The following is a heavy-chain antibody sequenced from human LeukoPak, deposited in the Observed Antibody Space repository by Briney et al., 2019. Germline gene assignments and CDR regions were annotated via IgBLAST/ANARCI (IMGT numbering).Heavy chain of an antibody. CDR2: IYYSGST. Sequence: PSEALSLTCTVSGGSISSSSYYWGWIRQPPGKGLEWIGSIYYSGSTYYNPSLKSRVTISVDTSKNQFSLKLSSVTAADTAVYYCARGLGGYWGQGTLVTVSS. V-gene: IGHV4-39*01. D-gene: IGHD3-16*01. J-gene: IGHJ4*02. CDR1: GGSISSSSYY. CDR3: ARGLGGY.